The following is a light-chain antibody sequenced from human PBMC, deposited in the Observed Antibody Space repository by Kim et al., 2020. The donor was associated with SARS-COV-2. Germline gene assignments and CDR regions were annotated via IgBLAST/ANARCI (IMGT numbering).Light chain of an antibody. Sequence: QSNTIACTGTSSDVGSYKLVSWYQQNPGKAPKLMIYEVSKRPSGVSNRFSGSKSGNTASLTISGLQAEDEADYYCCSYAGSSTSVVFGGGTQLTVL. CDR3: CSYAGSSTSVV. CDR2: EVS. J-gene: IGLJ3*02. V-gene: IGLV2-23*02. CDR1: SSDVGSYKL.